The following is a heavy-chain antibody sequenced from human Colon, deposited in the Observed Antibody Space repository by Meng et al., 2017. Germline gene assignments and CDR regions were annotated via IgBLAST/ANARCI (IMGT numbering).Heavy chain of an antibody. CDR1: GGSVISNSYY. Sequence: QLQEPGPGLVRPSETLSLTFTVSGGSVISNSYYWSWIRQPPGKGLEWIGFIYYSGSTNYNPSLKSRVTISVDTSKNQFSLKVSSVTAADTAVYYRARDSGYDKNWFDPWGQGTLVTVSS. CDR3: ARDSGYDKNWFDP. J-gene: IGHJ5*02. CDR2: IYYSGST. D-gene: IGHD5-12*01. V-gene: IGHV4-61*01.